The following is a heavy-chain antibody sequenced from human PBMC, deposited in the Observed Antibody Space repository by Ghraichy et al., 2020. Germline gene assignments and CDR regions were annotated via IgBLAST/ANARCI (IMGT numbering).Heavy chain of an antibody. CDR1: GYSISSGYY. V-gene: IGHV4-38-2*02. D-gene: IGHD7-27*01. J-gene: IGHJ3*02. Sequence: SETLSLTCTVSGYSISSGYYWGWIRQPPGEGLEWIGSIYHSGSTYYNPSLKSRVTISVDTSKNQFSLKLSSVTAADTAVYYCARSLGNDAFDIWGQGTMVTVSS. CDR2: IYHSGST. CDR3: ARSLGNDAFDI.